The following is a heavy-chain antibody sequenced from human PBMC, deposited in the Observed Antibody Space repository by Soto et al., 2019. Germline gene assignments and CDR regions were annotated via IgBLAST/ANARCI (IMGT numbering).Heavy chain of an antibody. Sequence: GGSLRLSCAASGFTFSSYWMHWVRQAPGKGLVWVSRINSDGSSTSYADSVKGRFTISRDNAKNTLYLQMNSLRAEDTAVYYCARSIAVAQTAFDIWGQGTMVTVSS. D-gene: IGHD6-19*01. J-gene: IGHJ3*02. V-gene: IGHV3-74*01. CDR3: ARSIAVAQTAFDI. CDR1: GFTFSSYW. CDR2: INSDGSST.